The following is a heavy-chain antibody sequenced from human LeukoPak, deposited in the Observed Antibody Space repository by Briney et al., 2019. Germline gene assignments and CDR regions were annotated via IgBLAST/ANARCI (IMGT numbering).Heavy chain of an antibody. CDR3: ARGRGSSSWYRY. CDR1: GASFSGYY. D-gene: IGHD6-13*01. J-gene: IGHJ4*02. V-gene: IGHV4-34*01. Sequence: SETLSLTCAVYGASFSGYYWSWIRQPPGKGLEWIGEINHSGSTNYNPSLKSRVTISVDTSKNQFSLKLSSVTAADTAVYYCARGRGSSSWYRYWGQGTLVTVSS. CDR2: INHSGST.